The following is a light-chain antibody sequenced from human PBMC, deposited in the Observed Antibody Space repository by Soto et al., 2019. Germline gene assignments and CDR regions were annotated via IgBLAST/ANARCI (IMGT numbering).Light chain of an antibody. CDR2: EVS. CDR1: SSDVGGYNY. Sequence: QSVLTQPASVSGSPGQSITISCTGTSSDVGGYNYVSWYQQHPGKAPKLMIYEVSNRPSGVSNRFSGSKSGTSASLAISGLRSEDEADYYCAAWDDSLSGVVFGGGTKLTVL. J-gene: IGLJ2*01. V-gene: IGLV2-14*01. CDR3: AAWDDSLSGVV.